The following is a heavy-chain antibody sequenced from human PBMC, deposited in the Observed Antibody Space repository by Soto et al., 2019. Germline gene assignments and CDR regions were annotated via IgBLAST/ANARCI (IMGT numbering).Heavy chain of an antibody. CDR2: IKSKTDGGTT. CDR3: TTPSHYYDSSGYYYRIAFDI. V-gene: IGHV3-15*07. D-gene: IGHD3-22*01. Sequence: GESLKISCAASGFTFSNAWMNWVRQAPGKGLAWVGGIKSKTDGGTTDYAAPVKGRFTISRDDSKNTLYLQMNSLKTEDTAVYYCTTPSHYYDSSGYYYRIAFDIWGQGTMVTVSS. J-gene: IGHJ3*02. CDR1: GFTFSNAW.